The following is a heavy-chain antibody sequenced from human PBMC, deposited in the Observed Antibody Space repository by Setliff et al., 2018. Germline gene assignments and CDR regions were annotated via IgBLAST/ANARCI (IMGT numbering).Heavy chain of an antibody. J-gene: IGHJ1*01. Sequence: PSETLSLTCTVSGGSISSSIYYWGWIRQPPGEGLEWIGSIYYSGSANYNPSLKSRVTISVDTSKNQFSLKLSSVTAADTAVYYCARVYGGYFQWGHGTLVTVSS. CDR2: IYYSGSA. V-gene: IGHV4-39*07. CDR3: ARVYGGYFQ. D-gene: IGHD2-21*02. CDR1: GGSISSSIYY.